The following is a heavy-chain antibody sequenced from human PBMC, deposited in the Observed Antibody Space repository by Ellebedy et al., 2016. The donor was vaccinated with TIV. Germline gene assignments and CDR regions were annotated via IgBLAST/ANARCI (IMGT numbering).Heavy chain of an antibody. V-gene: IGHV3-33*01. CDR3: AREGGSYQYFDY. D-gene: IGHD1-26*01. CDR2: IWYDGSNK. CDR1: GFTFSSYG. Sequence: PGGSLRLSCATSGFTFSSYGMHWVRKAPGKGLEWVAVIWYDGSNKYYADSVKGRFTISRDNSKNTLSLQMNSLRAEDTAVYYCAREGGSYQYFDYWGQGTLVTVSS. J-gene: IGHJ4*02.